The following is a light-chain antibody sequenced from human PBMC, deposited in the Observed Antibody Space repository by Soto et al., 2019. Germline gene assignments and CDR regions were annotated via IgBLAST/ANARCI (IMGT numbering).Light chain of an antibody. CDR2: EVN. V-gene: IGLV2-8*01. CDR3: SSYAGTNTNVI. J-gene: IGLJ2*01. Sequence: QSALTQPPSASGSPGQSVTISCTGTSSDVGGYVYVSWYQQYPGKAPKLMIYEVNKRPSGVPDRFSGSKSGNTASLTVSGLQAEDESDYYCSSYAGTNTNVIFGGGTKVTVL. CDR1: SSDVGGYVY.